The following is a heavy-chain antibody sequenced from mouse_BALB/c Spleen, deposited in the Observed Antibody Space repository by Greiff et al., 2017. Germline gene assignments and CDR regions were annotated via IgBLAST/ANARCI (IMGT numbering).Heavy chain of an antibody. CDR2: IWAGGST. D-gene: IGHD2-2*01. J-gene: IGHJ4*01. CDR1: GFSLTSYG. CDR3: ARDGPYGLRRNYAMDY. V-gene: IGHV2-9*02. Sequence: VQGVESGPGLVAPSQSLSITCTVSGFSLTSYGVHWVRQPPGKGLEWLGVIWAGGSTNYNSALMSRLSISKDNSKSQVFLKMNSLQTDDTAMYYCARDGPYGLRRNYAMDYWGQGTSVTVSS.